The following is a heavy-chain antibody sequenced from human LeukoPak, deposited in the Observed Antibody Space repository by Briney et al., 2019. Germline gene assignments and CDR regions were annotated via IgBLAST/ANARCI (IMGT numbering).Heavy chain of an antibody. V-gene: IGHV3-33*03. CDR1: GFTFSSYG. CDR3: AKSTWSTYYFDY. Sequence: GRSLRLSCAASGFTFSSYGMHWVRQAPGKGLEWVAVIWYDGSNKYYADSVKGRFTISRDNAKNSLYLQMNSLRAEDTAVYYCAKSTWSTYYFDYWGQGTLVTVSS. CDR2: IWYDGSNK. J-gene: IGHJ4*02. D-gene: IGHD5/OR15-5a*01.